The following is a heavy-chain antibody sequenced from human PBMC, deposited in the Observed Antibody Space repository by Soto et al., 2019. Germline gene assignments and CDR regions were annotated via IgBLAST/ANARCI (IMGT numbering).Heavy chain of an antibody. CDR3: ARDLTHQSYFDY. D-gene: IGHD2-2*01. J-gene: IGHJ4*02. V-gene: IGHV1-69*06. Sequence: SVKVSCKASGGTFSSYAISWVRQAPGQGLEWMGGVIPIFGTANYAQKFQGRVTITADKSTSTAYMELSSLRSEDTAVYYCARDLTHQSYFDYWGQGTLVTVSS. CDR2: VIPIFGTA. CDR1: GGTFSSYA.